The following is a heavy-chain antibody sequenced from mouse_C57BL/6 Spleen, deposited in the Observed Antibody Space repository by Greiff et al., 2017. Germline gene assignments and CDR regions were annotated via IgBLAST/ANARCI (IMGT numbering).Heavy chain of an antibody. CDR2: IWGDGST. Sequence: VQLQQSGPGLVAPSQSLSITCTVSGFSLTSYGVSWVRQPPGKGLEWLGVIWGDGSTNYHSALISRQSISKDNSKSQAFLKLNSLQTDDTATYYCAKIITTVVEGYFDVWGTGTTVTVSS. V-gene: IGHV2-3*01. D-gene: IGHD1-1*01. J-gene: IGHJ1*03. CDR1: GFSLTSYG. CDR3: AKIITTVVEGYFDV.